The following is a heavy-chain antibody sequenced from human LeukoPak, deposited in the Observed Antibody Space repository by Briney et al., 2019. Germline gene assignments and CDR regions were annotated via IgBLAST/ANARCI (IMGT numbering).Heavy chain of an antibody. Sequence: GGSLRLSCAASGFTFSSHWMSWVRQAPGKGLEWVANVKQDGSETYYVDSVKGRLTISRDNAKNSLFLQMNTLRVEDTAVYYCARAYSYAFEPWGQGTLVTVSS. J-gene: IGHJ5*02. CDR2: VKQDGSET. V-gene: IGHV3-7*04. D-gene: IGHD5-18*01. CDR1: GFTFSSHW. CDR3: ARAYSYAFEP.